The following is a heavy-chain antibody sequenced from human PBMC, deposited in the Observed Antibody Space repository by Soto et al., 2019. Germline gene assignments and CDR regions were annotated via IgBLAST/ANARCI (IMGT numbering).Heavy chain of an antibody. Sequence: QVQLVESGGGVVQPGRSLRLSCAASGFTFSSYGMHWVRQAPGKGLEWVAVIWYDGSNKYYADSVKGRFTISRDNSKNTLYLQMNSLRAEDTAVYYCARDRSVRGLRYYYYGMDVWGQGTTVTVSS. V-gene: IGHV3-33*01. CDR1: GFTFSSYG. CDR2: IWYDGSNK. CDR3: ARDRSVRGLRYYYYGMDV. J-gene: IGHJ6*02. D-gene: IGHD1-26*01.